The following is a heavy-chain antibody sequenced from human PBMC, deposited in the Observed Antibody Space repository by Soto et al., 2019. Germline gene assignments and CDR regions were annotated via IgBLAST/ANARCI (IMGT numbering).Heavy chain of an antibody. D-gene: IGHD1-26*01. V-gene: IGHV3-72*01. Sequence: EAQLVESGGGLVQPGGSLRLSCAVSGFTFSDHYMDWVRQAPGKGLEWVGRIRNRANSYTTEYAASVKGRFTISRDDSKNSLYLQMSSLKTEDTAMYYCGRRGTSGSVGLDYWGQGTLVTVSS. J-gene: IGHJ4*02. CDR1: GFTFSDHY. CDR2: IRNRANSYTT. CDR3: GRRGTSGSVGLDY.